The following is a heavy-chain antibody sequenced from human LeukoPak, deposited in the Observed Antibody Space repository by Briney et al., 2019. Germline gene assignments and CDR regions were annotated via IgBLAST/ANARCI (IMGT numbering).Heavy chain of an antibody. CDR2: MYYSGST. Sequence: PSETLSLTCIVSGGSISSRSYYWGWIRQPPGKGLEWIGSMYYSGSTYYNPSLKSRVTISVDTSKNQFSLKLSSVTAADTAVYYCARDYSSGWYVGYYYYYYMDVWGKGTTVTVSS. CDR3: ARDYSSGWYVGYYYYYYMDV. D-gene: IGHD6-19*01. V-gene: IGHV4-39*07. CDR1: GGSISSRSYY. J-gene: IGHJ6*03.